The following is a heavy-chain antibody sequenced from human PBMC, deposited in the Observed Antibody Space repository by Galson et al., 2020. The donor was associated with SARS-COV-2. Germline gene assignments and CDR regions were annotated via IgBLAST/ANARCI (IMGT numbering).Heavy chain of an antibody. J-gene: IGHJ6*02. CDR3: SREERVTTVVTVYYYGLDV. CDR2: ISYDGSNK. V-gene: IGHV3-30*04. D-gene: IGHD4-17*01. Sequence: GESLKISCADSGFTFRSHAMHWVRQAPGKGLEWVAAISYDGSNKYYADSVKGRFTISRDNSKNTLYVQMNSLRAEDAAVYYCSREERVTTVVTVYYYGLDVGGQGTTVTVSS. CDR1: GFTFRSHA.